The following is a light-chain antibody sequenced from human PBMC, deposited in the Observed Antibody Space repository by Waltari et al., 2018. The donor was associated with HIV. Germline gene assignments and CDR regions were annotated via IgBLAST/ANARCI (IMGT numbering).Light chain of an antibody. CDR1: NSDVGAYDY. Sequence: QSALTQPASVSGSPGQSITISCTGTNSDVGAYDYVSWYQHHPGKAPKLIIYEVSNRHSGVSDRFSGSKSGNTASLTISGLQAEDEADYYCSSFTTSITLLFATGTKVTVL. CDR2: EVS. V-gene: IGLV2-14*01. CDR3: SSFTTSITLL. J-gene: IGLJ1*01.